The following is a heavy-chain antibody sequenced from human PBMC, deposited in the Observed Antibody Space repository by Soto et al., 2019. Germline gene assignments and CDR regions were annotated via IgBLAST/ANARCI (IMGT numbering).Heavy chain of an antibody. CDR2: IYTSGST. J-gene: IGHJ6*02. CDR1: GGSISSYY. V-gene: IGHV4-4*07. Sequence: SETLSLTCTVSGGSISSYYWSWIRQPAGKGLEWIGRIYTSGSTNYNPSLKSRVTMSVDTSKNQFSLKLGSVTAADTAVYYCARGQQLAGYYYGMDVWGQGTTVTVSS. D-gene: IGHD6-13*01. CDR3: ARGQQLAGYYYGMDV.